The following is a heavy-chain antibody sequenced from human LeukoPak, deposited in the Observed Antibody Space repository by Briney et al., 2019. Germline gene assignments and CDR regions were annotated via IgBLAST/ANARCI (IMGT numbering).Heavy chain of an antibody. D-gene: IGHD4-23*01. CDR1: GFTFNHYA. Sequence: GGSLRLSCAASGFTFNHYAMNWVRRAPGKGLEWVANIKQDGSEKYYVDSVKGRFTISRDNAKNSLYLQMNSLRAEDTAVYYCARGWLAETTVVTPYNYWGQGTLVTVSS. CDR3: ARGWLAETTVVTPYNY. J-gene: IGHJ4*02. V-gene: IGHV3-7*03. CDR2: IKQDGSEK.